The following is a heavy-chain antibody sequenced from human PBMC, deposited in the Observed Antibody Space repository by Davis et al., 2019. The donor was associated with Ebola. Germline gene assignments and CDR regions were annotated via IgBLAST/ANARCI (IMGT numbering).Heavy chain of an antibody. V-gene: IGHV3-49*04. CDR3: TTQLGYCSGGSCYPTYYYYYGMDV. Sequence: GESLKISCAASGFNFGEYALTWVRQTPRKGLEWVGFIRNKAYGGTTEYAASVKGRFTISRDDSGNIAYLQMNSLKTEDTAVYYCTTQLGYCSGGSCYPTYYYYYGMDVWGQGTTVTVSS. CDR1: GFNFGEYA. J-gene: IGHJ6*02. D-gene: IGHD2-15*01. CDR2: IRNKAYGGTT.